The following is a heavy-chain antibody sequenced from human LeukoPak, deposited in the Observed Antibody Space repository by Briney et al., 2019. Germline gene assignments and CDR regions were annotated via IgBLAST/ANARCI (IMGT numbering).Heavy chain of an antibody. Sequence: SDTLSLTCTVSGGSISSSSYYWGWIRQPPGKGLEWCGSIYYSGSTYYNPSLKSRLTISVDTSKNQFSLKLSSVTAADPAVYYCAKGVIVAYNYYYFDYWGQGTLVTVSS. J-gene: IGHJ4*02. CDR3: AKGVIVAYNYYYFDY. V-gene: IGHV4-39*07. D-gene: IGHD5-12*01. CDR1: GGSISSSSYY. CDR2: IYYSGST.